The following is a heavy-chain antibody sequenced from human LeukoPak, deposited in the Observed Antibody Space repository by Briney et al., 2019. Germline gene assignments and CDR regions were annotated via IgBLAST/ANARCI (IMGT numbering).Heavy chain of an antibody. D-gene: IGHD3-10*01. CDR2: IIPIFGTA. V-gene: IGHV1-69*13. Sequence: SVKVSCKASGGTFSSYAISWVRQAPGQGLEWMGGIIPIFGTANYAQKFQGRVTITADESTSTAYMELRSLRSDDTAVYYCARSEPYYGSGSYYDYWGQGTLVTVSS. CDR1: GGTFSSYA. J-gene: IGHJ4*02. CDR3: ARSEPYYGSGSYYDY.